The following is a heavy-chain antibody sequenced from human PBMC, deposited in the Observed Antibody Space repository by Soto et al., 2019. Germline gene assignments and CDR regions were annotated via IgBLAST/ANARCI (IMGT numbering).Heavy chain of an antibody. D-gene: IGHD1-26*01. Sequence: QVQLVQSGAEVKKPGASVKVSCKASGYTFTNYAMHWVRQAPGQRLEWMGWINAGNGNTKYSQKFQGRVTITRDTSASIAHMELSSLRSEDTAVYYCARGGSLYWYFDPWGRGTLVTVSS. CDR1: GYTFTNYA. V-gene: IGHV1-3*01. CDR3: ARGGSLYWYFDP. J-gene: IGHJ2*01. CDR2: INAGNGNT.